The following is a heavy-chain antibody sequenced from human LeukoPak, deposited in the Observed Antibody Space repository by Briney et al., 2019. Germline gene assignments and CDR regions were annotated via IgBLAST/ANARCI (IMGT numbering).Heavy chain of an antibody. CDR1: GFSFSNHW. V-gene: IGHV3-7*03. CDR2: INPDGTEK. J-gene: IGHJ4*02. Sequence: QPGGSLRLSCAASGFSFSNHWMIWVRQAPGKGREWVATINPDGTEKRYVDSVKGRFTISRDNGKNSLYLQMSSLRAEDAAVYYCVRDDRGIAVGSRDHGAQGSLVTVSS. CDR3: VRDDRGIAVGSRDH. D-gene: IGHD6-19*01.